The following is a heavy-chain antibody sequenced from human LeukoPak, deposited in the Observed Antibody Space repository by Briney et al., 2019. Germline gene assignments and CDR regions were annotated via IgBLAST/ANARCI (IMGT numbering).Heavy chain of an antibody. CDR3: ARISYYYDSSGYYGSRFDY. D-gene: IGHD3-22*01. J-gene: IGHJ4*02. V-gene: IGHV3-7*01. CDR1: GFTFSSYW. Sequence: GGSLRLSCAASGFTFSSYWMSWVRQAPGKGLEWVANIKQEGSEKYYVDSGKGRFTISRDNAKNSLYLQMNSLRAEGTAVYYCARISYYYDSSGYYGSRFDYWGQGTLVTVSS. CDR2: IKQEGSEK.